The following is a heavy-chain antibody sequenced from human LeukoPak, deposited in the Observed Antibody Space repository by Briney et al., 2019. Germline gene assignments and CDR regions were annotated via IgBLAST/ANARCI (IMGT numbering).Heavy chain of an antibody. D-gene: IGHD3-22*01. CDR2: IKQDGSVK. J-gene: IGHJ4*02. V-gene: IGHV3-7*01. CDR1: GFIFRDYW. CDR3: ARDSDSSSRYMDYFDY. Sequence: PGGSLRLSCAASGFIFRDYWMTWVRQAPGKGLEWVADIKQDGSVKSYVDSVKGRLTISRDNAKNSLYLQMNNLRAEDTAVYYCARDSDSSSRYMDYFDYWGQGALVTVSS.